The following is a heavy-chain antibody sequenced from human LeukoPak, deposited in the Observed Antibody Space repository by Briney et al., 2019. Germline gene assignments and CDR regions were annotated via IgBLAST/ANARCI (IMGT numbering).Heavy chain of an antibody. CDR1: GGTFSSYA. J-gene: IGHJ4*02. CDR2: FIYIYGSA. V-gene: IGHV1-69*05. D-gene: IGHD3-22*01. CDR3: ASSAHYYDSNGPAVY. Sequence: SVKVSCKTSGGTFSSYAINWVRQAPGQGLEWMGWFIYIYGSAVYAEKFQGRVTITTDESSSTVYMELSSLRSEDTAVYYCASSAHYYDSNGPAVYWGQGTRVTVSS.